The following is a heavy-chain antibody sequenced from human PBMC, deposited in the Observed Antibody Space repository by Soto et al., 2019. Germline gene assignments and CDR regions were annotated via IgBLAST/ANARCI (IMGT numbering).Heavy chain of an antibody. CDR1: GFTVSSNY. CDR2: IYSGGST. D-gene: IGHD3-10*01. CDR3: ARVKRVDLYNWFDP. Sequence: PGGSLRLSCAASGFTVSSNYMSWVRQAPGKGLEWVSVIYSGGSTYYADSVKGRFTISRHNSKNTLYLQMNSLRAEDTAVYYCARVKRVDLYNWFDPWGQGTLVTSPQ. V-gene: IGHV3-53*04. J-gene: IGHJ5*02.